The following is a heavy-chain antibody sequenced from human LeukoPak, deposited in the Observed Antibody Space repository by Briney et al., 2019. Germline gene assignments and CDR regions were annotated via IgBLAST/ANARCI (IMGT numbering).Heavy chain of an antibody. J-gene: IGHJ4*02. CDR1: GFSFSAHW. D-gene: IGHD2-15*01. V-gene: IGHV3-7*01. CDR2: INPAGSET. CDR3: ARFGYVAAVDL. Sequence: PGGSLRLSCAASGFSFSAHWMTWVRQAPGTGLEWVANINPAGSETYYVDPVKGRFTISRDNAKNLVYLQMNSLRAEDTAVYYCARFGYVAAVDLWGQGTLVTVSS.